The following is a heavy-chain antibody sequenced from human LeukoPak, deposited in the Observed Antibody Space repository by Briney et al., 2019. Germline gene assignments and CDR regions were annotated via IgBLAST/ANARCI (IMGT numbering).Heavy chain of an antibody. V-gene: IGHV1-46*01. CDR1: GYTFTSYY. CDR3: ARAGGYYYDSSGYNNFDY. J-gene: IGHJ4*02. D-gene: IGHD3-22*01. CDR2: INPSGGST. Sequence: ASVKVSCKASGYTFTSYYMHWVRQAPGQGLEWMGIINPSGGSTGYAQKFQGRVTMTRDTSTSTVYMELSSLRSEDTAVYYCARAGGYYYDSSGYNNFDYWGQGTLVTVSS.